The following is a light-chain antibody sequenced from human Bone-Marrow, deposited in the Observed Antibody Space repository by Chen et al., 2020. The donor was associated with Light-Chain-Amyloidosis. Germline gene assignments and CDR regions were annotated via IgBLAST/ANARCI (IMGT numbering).Light chain of an antibody. J-gene: IGLJ2*01. Sequence: QTALTQPASVSGSPRQSITISCTGTSSDVGGYNYVSWYQQHPGKAPKLILYDVTYRPSGVSNRFSGSKSGNTASLTISGLQAEDEADYYCSSFTRNNALVFGGGTKLTVL. V-gene: IGLV2-14*03. CDR1: SSDVGGYNY. CDR3: SSFTRNNALV. CDR2: DVT.